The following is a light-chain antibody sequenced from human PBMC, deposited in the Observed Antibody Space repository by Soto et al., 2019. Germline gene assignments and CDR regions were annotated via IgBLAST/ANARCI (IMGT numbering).Light chain of an antibody. CDR2: GAF. CDR1: QSVTSTY. V-gene: IGKV3-20*01. J-gene: IGKJ5*01. Sequence: EIVLTQSPGTLSLSPGERATLSCRASQSVTSTYSGWYQQKPGQAPRLLIYGAFSRATGIPDRFSGSGSGTDFTLTISRLEPEDSAVYFCQQYGSSPITFGQWTRLEIK. CDR3: QQYGSSPIT.